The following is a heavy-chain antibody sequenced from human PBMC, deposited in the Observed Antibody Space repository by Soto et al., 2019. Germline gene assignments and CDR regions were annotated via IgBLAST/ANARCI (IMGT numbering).Heavy chain of an antibody. Sequence: QVQLVESGGGVVQPGRSLRLSCAVSGFTFSSYGMNWVRQAPGKGLEWVAAIYYDGSNKYYADSVRGRLTISRDNFRNTLNLHMNSLRAEDTAVYYCERDSKDDSSGYYAGFDYWGQGTLVTVSS. CDR1: GFTFSSYG. CDR2: IYYDGSNK. J-gene: IGHJ4*02. D-gene: IGHD3-22*01. V-gene: IGHV3-33*01. CDR3: ERDSKDDSSGYYAGFDY.